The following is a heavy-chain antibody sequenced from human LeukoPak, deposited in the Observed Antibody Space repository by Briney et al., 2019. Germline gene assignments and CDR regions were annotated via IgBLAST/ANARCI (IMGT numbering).Heavy chain of an antibody. CDR3: AKDGAGRGYSYA. J-gene: IGHJ4*02. Sequence: PGGSLRLSCAASGFTFSSYAISWVRQAPGKGLEWVSAISGSGGSTYYADSVKGRFTISRDNSKNTLYLQMNSLRAEDTAVYYCAKDGAGRGYSYAWGQGNLVTVSS. V-gene: IGHV3-23*01. CDR2: ISGSGGST. D-gene: IGHD5-18*01. CDR1: GFTFSSYA.